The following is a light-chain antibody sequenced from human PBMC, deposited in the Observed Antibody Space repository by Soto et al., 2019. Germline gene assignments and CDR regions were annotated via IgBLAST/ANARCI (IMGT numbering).Light chain of an antibody. J-gene: IGKJ3*01. Sequence: EIVLTQSPATLSLSPGERDTLSCRASQSVGSSLAWYQHKPGQAPRLLIYDASNRATGIPARFSGSGSGTDFTLTISSLEAEDFAIYFCQQRNSWPPEFTFGPGTKVDIK. V-gene: IGKV3-11*01. CDR2: DAS. CDR1: QSVGSS. CDR3: QQRNSWPPEFT.